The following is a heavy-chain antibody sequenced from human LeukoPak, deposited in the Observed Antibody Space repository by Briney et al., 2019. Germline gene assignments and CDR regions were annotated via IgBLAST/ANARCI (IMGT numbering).Heavy chain of an antibody. V-gene: IGHV3-30*02. J-gene: IGHJ4*02. CDR2: IRYDGSNK. CDR3: AKEAPDSSQIDY. Sequence: PGGSLRLSCAASGFTFSSHWMSWVRQAPGKGLEWVAFIRYDGSNKYYADSVKGRFTISRDNSKNTLYLQMNSLRAEDTAVYYCAKEAPDSSQIDYWGQGTLVTVSS. CDR1: GFTFSSHW. D-gene: IGHD6-6*01.